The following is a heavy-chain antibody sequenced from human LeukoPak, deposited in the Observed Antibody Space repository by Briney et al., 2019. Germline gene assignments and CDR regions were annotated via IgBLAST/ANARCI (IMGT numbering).Heavy chain of an antibody. J-gene: IGHJ4*02. Sequence: SVKVSCKASGGTFSSYAISWVRQAPGQGLEWMGGIIPIFGTANYAQKFQGRVTITADESTSTAYMELSSLRSEDTAVYYCARDYGGQLERRGGYFDYWGQGTLVTVSS. D-gene: IGHD1-1*01. V-gene: IGHV1-69*13. CDR3: ARDYGGQLERRGGYFDY. CDR2: IIPIFGTA. CDR1: GGTFSSYA.